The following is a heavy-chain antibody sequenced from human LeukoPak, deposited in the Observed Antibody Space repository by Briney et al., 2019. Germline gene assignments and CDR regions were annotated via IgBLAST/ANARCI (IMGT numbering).Heavy chain of an antibody. CDR2: ISDSGGTT. CDR1: GITLSNYG. J-gene: IGHJ4*02. Sequence: PGGSLRLSCAVSGITLSNYGMSWVRQAPGKGLEWVAGISDSGGTTNYADSVKGRFTISRDNPKNTLYLQMNGLRAEDTAVYYCAKDLTGSYLAFDYWGQGTLVTVSS. CDR3: AKDLTGSYLAFDY. D-gene: IGHD1-26*01. V-gene: IGHV3-23*01.